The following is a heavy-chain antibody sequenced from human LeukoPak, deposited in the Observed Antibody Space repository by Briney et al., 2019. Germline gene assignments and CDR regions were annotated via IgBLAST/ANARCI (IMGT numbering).Heavy chain of an antibody. CDR1: GYSFSNYW. D-gene: IGHD2/OR15-2a*01. CDR3: ARNRDSDY. J-gene: IGHJ4*02. CDR2: IYPRDSDT. V-gene: IGHV5-51*01. Sequence: GESLKISCKAFGYSFSNYWIGWVRQMPGKALEWMGIIYPRDSDTRYSPSFQGQVTISVDTSITTAYLQWSSLKASDTAMYYCARNRDSDYWDQGTLVTVSS.